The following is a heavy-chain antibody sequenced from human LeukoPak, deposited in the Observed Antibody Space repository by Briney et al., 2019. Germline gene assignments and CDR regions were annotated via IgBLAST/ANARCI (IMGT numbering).Heavy chain of an antibody. CDR1: GYTFTSYG. D-gene: IGHD2-2*01. Sequence: ASVKVSCKASGYTFTSYGISWVRQAPGQGLEWMGWINPNSGGTNYAQKFQGRVTMTRDTSISTAYMELSRLRSDDTAVYYCAREREGGGHCSSTSCQNYYYGMDVWGQGTTVTVSS. CDR2: INPNSGGT. J-gene: IGHJ6*02. CDR3: AREREGGGHCSSTSCQNYYYGMDV. V-gene: IGHV1-2*02.